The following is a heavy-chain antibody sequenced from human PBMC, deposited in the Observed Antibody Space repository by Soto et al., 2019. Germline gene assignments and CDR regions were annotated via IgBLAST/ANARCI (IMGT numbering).Heavy chain of an antibody. Sequence: QVQLQESGPGLVEPSETLSLTCTVSGASISSYFWTWIRQPAGKGLDWIGRISTSGTTNYTPSLKSRVTMSVDTSKNHFSLSLSSVTAADTAVYYCAREAGPDRWFDPWGQGTLVTVSS. CDR1: GASISSYF. CDR3: AREAGPDRWFDP. D-gene: IGHD6-19*01. CDR2: ISTSGTT. J-gene: IGHJ5*02. V-gene: IGHV4-4*07.